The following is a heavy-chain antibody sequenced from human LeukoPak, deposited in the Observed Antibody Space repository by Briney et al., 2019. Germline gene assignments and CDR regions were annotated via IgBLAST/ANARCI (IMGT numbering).Heavy chain of an antibody. CDR1: GFTFSSYS. V-gene: IGHV3-21*06. D-gene: IGHD3-22*01. J-gene: IGHJ6*03. CDR3: ARESIVVISGVDYYYMDV. Sequence: GGSLRLSCAASGFTFSSYSMNWVRQAPGKGLEWVSSISSSSSYIYYADSVKGRFTISRDNAKNSVYLQMNSLRAEDTAVYYCARESIVVISGVDYYYMDVWGKGTTVTVSS. CDR2: ISSSSSYI.